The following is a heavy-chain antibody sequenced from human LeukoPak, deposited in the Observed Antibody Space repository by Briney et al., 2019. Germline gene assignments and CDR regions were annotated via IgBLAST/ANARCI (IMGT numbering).Heavy chain of an antibody. CDR2: IYHCGNT. D-gene: IGHD6-13*01. CDR1: GYSISSGFY. V-gene: IGHV4-38-2*02. J-gene: IGHJ5*02. Sequence: SETLSLTCTVSGYSISSGFYWGWIRQPPGKGLEGSGYIYHCGNTDYNPSLKSRVTISVDTSKNQLSLKLSSVTAADTAVYYCARTAAGTNWFDPWGQGTLVTV. CDR3: ARTAAGTNWFDP.